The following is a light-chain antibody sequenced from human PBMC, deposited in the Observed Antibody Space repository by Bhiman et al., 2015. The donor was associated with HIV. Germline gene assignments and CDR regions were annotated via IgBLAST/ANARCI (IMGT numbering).Light chain of an antibody. CDR2: QDN. V-gene: IGLV3-1*01. CDR3: QAWDSSTYV. CDR1: ALGNKY. J-gene: IGLJ1*01. Sequence: SYELTQPPSVSVSPGQTASITCSGHALGNKYVNWYQQKPGQSPVLVIYQDNKRPSGIPGRFSGSNSGNTATLTITGTQAMDEADYYCQAWDSSTYVFGTGTKVTVL.